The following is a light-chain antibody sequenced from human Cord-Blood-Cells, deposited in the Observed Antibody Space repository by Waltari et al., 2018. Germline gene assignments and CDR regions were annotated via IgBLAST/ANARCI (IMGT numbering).Light chain of an antibody. CDR1: ESVNNP. CDR3: QQRSNWPRLT. V-gene: IGKV3-11*01. Sequence: SNRAPESVNNPHALYQQQHRQHPSRLIDDASNRATGIPARISSGGSSADFTLTISSLEPEDFAVYYYQQRSNWPRLTFGGGTKVEIK. J-gene: IGKJ4*01. CDR2: DAS.